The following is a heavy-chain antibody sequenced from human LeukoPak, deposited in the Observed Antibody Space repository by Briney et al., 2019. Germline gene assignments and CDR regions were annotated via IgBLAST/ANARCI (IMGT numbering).Heavy chain of an antibody. CDR1: GFTFSSYD. Sequence: TGGSLRLSCAASGFTFSSYDMNWVRQAPGKGLEWISHISSSSSTIYYADSVKGRFTISRDNAKNSLFLQMNSLRDEDTAVYYCASDFYDSSGYYYGVYWGQGTLVTVSS. CDR3: ASDFYDSSGYYYGVY. V-gene: IGHV3-48*02. J-gene: IGHJ4*02. D-gene: IGHD3-22*01. CDR2: ISSSSSTI.